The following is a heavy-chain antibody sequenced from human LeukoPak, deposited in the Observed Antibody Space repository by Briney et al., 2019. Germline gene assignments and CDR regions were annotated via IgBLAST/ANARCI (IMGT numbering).Heavy chain of an antibody. D-gene: IGHD2-2*01. CDR2: IRSKANSYAT. J-gene: IGHJ6*04. V-gene: IGHV3-73*01. CDR3: TSHGDIVVVPAAISYYYYGMDV. CDR1: GLTFSGSA. Sequence: PGGSLRLSCAASGLTFSGSAMHWVRQASGKGLEWVGRIRSKANSYATAYAASVKGRFTISRDDSKNTAYLQMNSLKTEDTAVYYCTSHGDIVVVPAAISYYYYGMDVWGKGTTVTVSS.